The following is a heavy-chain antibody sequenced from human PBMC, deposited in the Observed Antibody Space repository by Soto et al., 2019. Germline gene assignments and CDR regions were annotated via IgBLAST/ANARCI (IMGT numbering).Heavy chain of an antibody. CDR2: IDPSDSYT. CDR1: GYSFTSYW. CDR3: ASSITMVRGVLYYYYYYGVDV. V-gene: IGHV5-10-1*01. D-gene: IGHD3-10*01. Sequence: GESLKISCKGSGYSFTSYWISWVRQMPGKGLEWMGRIDPSDSYTNYSPSFQGHVTISADKSISTAYLQWSSLKASDTAMYYCASSITMVRGVLYYYYYYGVDVWGQGTSVTVSS. J-gene: IGHJ6*02.